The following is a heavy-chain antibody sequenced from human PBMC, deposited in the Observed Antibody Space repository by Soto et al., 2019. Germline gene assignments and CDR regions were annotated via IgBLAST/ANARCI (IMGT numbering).Heavy chain of an antibody. J-gene: IGHJ6*02. CDR2: INHSGST. Sequence: LSRAVYQECRDGAACWWVVQRSRKRLECIGEINHSGSTNYNPSLTSRITISVDTSKNQFSLKLNSVTAADTAVYYCARGRGAYDFWSGYYTPYYYYGMDLWGQGTTAT. V-gene: IGHV4-34*01. CDR3: ARGRGAYDFWSGYYTPYYYYGMDL. D-gene: IGHD3-3*01. CDR1: QECRDGAA.